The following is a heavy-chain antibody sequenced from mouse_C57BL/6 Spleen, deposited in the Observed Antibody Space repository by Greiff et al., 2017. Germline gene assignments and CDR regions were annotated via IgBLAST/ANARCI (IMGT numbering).Heavy chain of an antibody. CDR3: ARWVSPGGR. CDR2: IYPGDGDT. J-gene: IGHJ2*01. Sequence: VQLQESGPELVKPGASVKISCKASGYAFSSSWMNWVKQRPGKGLEWIGRIYPGDGDTNYNGKFKGKATLTADKSSSTAYMQLSSLTSEDSAVYFCARWVSPGGRWGQGTTLTVAS. V-gene: IGHV1-82*01. CDR1: GYAFSSSW.